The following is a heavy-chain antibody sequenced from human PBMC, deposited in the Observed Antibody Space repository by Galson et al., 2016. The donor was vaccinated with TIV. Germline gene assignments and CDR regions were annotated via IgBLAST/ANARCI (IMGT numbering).Heavy chain of an antibody. Sequence: ETLSLTCGIYGGSVSGYYWGWFRQPPGKGLEWIGEINHFRSSNYNPSLKSRLTISIDTPKKQFSLSLRSVTAADTAVYYCARGTDYAKIGAGAEDWGQGSLVTVSS. V-gene: IGHV4-34*01. CDR3: ARGTDYAKIGAGAED. CDR2: INHFRSS. J-gene: IGHJ4*02. D-gene: IGHD4-17*01. CDR1: GGSVSGYY.